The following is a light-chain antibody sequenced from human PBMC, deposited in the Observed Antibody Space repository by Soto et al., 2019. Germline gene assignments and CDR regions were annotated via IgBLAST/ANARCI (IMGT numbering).Light chain of an antibody. V-gene: IGLV2-14*01. Sequence: QSVLTQPASVSGSPGQSITISCTGTSSDVGGYNYVSWYQQHPGKAPKLMIYDVSNRPSGVSSRFSGSKSGNTASLTISGLQAEDEADYYCNSYTSSSTWVFGGGTKLTVL. CDR3: NSYTSSSTWV. CDR2: DVS. CDR1: SSDVGGYNY. J-gene: IGLJ3*02.